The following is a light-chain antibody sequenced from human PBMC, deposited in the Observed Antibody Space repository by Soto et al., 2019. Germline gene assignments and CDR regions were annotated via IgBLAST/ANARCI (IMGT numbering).Light chain of an antibody. J-gene: IGKJ5*01. CDR1: QSVGSD. V-gene: IGKV3-20*01. CDR2: AAS. Sequence: EIVMTQSPATLSVSPGERATLSCRASQSVGSDLAWYQHKPGQAPRLLIYAASSRATCSPDRFSGGGSGTDFTLTSSRLEPEDFAVYYCQQYGYSPITFGQGTRLEIK. CDR3: QQYGYSPIT.